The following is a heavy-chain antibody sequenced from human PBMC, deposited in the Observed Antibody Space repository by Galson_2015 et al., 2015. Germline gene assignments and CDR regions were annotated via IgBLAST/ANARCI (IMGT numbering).Heavy chain of an antibody. D-gene: IGHD1-26*01. CDR3: ARSVEGSYAPFDY. J-gene: IGHJ4*02. V-gene: IGHV3-66*02. CDR2: ICSGGST. Sequence: SLRLSCAASGFTVSSNYMSWVRQAPGKGLEWVSVICSGGSTYYADSVKGRSTISRDNSKNTLYLQMNSLRAEDTAVYYCARSVEGSYAPFDYWGQGTLVTVSS. CDR1: GFTVSSNY.